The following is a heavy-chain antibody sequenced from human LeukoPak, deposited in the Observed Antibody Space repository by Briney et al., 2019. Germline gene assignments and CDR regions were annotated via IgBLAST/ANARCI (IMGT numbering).Heavy chain of an antibody. Sequence: PSETLSLTCTVSGGSISSSLYHWSWIRQPAGKGLEWIGRIYSSGSTNYNPSLESRVSISVDTSKNQFSLKLSSVTAADTAVYYCARAGATVVTASNWFDPWGQGTLVTVSS. CDR2: IYSSGST. CDR1: GGSISSSLYH. J-gene: IGHJ5*02. CDR3: ARAGATVVTASNWFDP. V-gene: IGHV4-61*02. D-gene: IGHD2-21*02.